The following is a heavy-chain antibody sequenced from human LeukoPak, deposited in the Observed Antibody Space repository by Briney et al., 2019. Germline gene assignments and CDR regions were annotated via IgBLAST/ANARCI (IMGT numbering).Heavy chain of an antibody. CDR2: INPNSGGT. CDR1: GYTFTGYY. CDR3: ARDGAAAAGPFPPKYYYYYYMDV. Sequence: ASVKVSCKASGYTFTGYYMHWVRQAPGQGLEWMGWINPNSGGTNYAQKFQGRVTMTRDTSISTAYMELSRLRSDDTAVYYCARDGAAAAGPFPPKYYYYYYMDVWGKGTTVTVSS. V-gene: IGHV1-2*02. D-gene: IGHD6-13*01. J-gene: IGHJ6*03.